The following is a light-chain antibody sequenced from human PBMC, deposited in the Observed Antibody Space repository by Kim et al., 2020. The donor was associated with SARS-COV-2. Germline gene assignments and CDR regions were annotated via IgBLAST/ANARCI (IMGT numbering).Light chain of an antibody. J-gene: IGKJ2*01. Sequence: DIVMTQSPATLSASPGERVTLSCRASESVRTNLAWYQQKPGQAPRLLVYGASTRATGVPARFSGSASGTEFTLTISSLQSEDFAVYYCQQYNNWPPYTFGQGTKLEIK. CDR1: ESVRTN. V-gene: IGKV3-15*01. CDR3: QQYNNWPPYT. CDR2: GAS.